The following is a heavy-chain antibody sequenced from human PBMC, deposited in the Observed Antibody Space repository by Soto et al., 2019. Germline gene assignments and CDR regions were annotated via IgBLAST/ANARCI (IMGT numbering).Heavy chain of an antibody. CDR1: GFTFSSYG. CDR3: ARDRIAAAGNYYYYYGMDV. D-gene: IGHD6-13*01. CDR2: IWYDGSNK. J-gene: IGHJ6*02. Sequence: VGSLRLSCAASGFTFSSYGMHWVRQAPGKGLEWVAVIWYDGSNKYYADSVKGRFTISRDNSKNTLYLQMNSLRAEDTAVYYCARDRIAAAGNYYYYYGMDVWGQGTTVTVSS. V-gene: IGHV3-33*01.